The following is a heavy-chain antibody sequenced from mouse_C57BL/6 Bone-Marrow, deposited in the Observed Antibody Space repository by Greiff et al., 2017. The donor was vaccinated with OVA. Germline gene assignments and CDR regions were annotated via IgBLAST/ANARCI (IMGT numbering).Heavy chain of an antibody. Sequence: QVQLQQSGAELVRPGTSVKVSCKASGYAFTNYLIEWVKQRPGQGLEWIGVINPGSGGTNYNEKFKGKATLTADKSSSTAYMQLSSLTSEDSAVYVCARGVDYWGQGTSVTVSS. CDR1: GYAFTNYL. CDR2: INPGSGGT. CDR3: ARGVDY. J-gene: IGHJ4*01. V-gene: IGHV1-54*01.